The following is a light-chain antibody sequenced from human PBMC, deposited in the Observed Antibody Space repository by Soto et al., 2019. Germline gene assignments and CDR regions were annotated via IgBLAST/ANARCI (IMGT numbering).Light chain of an antibody. J-gene: IGKJ4*01. V-gene: IGKV3-20*01. CDR3: QQYGRSLLT. CDR2: DAS. Sequence: EIVFNQGAGTLYISPGERATLSCRASETVGNYLAWYQQKPGQAPRLVIFDASNRASGIPDRFSGRGSGTDFTLTISRLEVEDFAVYYCQQYGRSLLTFGGGTKVDIK. CDR1: ETVGNY.